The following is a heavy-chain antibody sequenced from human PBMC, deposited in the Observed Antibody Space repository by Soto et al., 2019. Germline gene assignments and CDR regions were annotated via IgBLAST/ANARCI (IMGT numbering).Heavy chain of an antibody. CDR2: IYPGDSDT. CDR1: GCSCTSYW. D-gene: IGHD2-21*01. V-gene: IGHV5-51*01. CDR3: AGVRGPFCGGECYPPTPNWFDP. J-gene: IGHJ5*02. Sequence: CNRSGCSCTSYWISWVRQIPGKGLEWMGIIYPGDSDTSYSPSFQGQVTISADKSISTAYLQWSSLKASDTAMYYCAGVRGPFCGGECYPPTPNWFDPWGQGTLVTVSS.